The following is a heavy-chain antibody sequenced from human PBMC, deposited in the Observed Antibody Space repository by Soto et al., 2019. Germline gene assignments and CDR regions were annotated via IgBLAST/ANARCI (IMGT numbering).Heavy chain of an antibody. CDR2: IYYSGST. Sequence: QLQLQESGPGLVKPSETLSLTCTVSGGSISSSSYYWGWIRQPPGKGLEWIGSIYYSGSTYYNPSLKSRVTISVDTSKNQFSLKLSSVTAADTAVYYCARLGYSLYFDLWGRGTLVTVSS. V-gene: IGHV4-39*01. J-gene: IGHJ2*01. CDR1: GGSISSSSYY. D-gene: IGHD6-13*01. CDR3: ARLGYSLYFDL.